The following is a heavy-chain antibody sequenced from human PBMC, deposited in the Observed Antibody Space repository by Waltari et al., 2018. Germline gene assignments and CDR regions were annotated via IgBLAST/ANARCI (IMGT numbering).Heavy chain of an antibody. CDR1: GFSFSNYW. CDR2: IEQDGREK. V-gene: IGHV3-7*04. D-gene: IGHD6-19*01. Sequence: EVHLVESGGGLVQPGGSLRLSCAASGFSFSNYWMNWVRQAPEKVLECVANIEQDGREKNYVDSVKGRFTISRDNAKSSVYLQMNSLRAEDTAVYYCAGGSGWLPDSWGQGTLVTVSS. CDR3: AGGSGWLPDS. J-gene: IGHJ4*02.